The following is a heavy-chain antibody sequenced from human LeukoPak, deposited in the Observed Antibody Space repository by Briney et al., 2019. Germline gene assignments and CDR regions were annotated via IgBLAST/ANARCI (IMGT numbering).Heavy chain of an antibody. J-gene: IGHJ4*02. D-gene: IGHD2/OR15-2a*01. Sequence: LTGGSLRLSCAASGFTFSSYAISWVRQAPGKGLEWVSTICASGDNTYYAGSVEGRFAISRDNSRDTLYLQMNSLRAEDTAVYYCAKDRIPDGKYSIDFWGQGTLVTVSS. V-gene: IGHV3-23*01. CDR2: ICASGDNT. CDR3: AKDRIPDGKYSIDF. CDR1: GFTFSSYA.